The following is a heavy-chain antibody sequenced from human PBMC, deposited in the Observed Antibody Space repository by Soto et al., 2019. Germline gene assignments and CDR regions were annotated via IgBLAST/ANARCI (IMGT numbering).Heavy chain of an antibody. Sequence: GGSLRLSCAASGFTFSNHWMHWVRQAPGKGLVWVSRINSDGSTTTYADSVKGRFTISRHNAKNTLYLQLNSLRAEDTALYYCARGYSSGPDYWGQGTLVTVSS. CDR3: ARGYSSGPDY. D-gene: IGHD6-19*01. J-gene: IGHJ4*02. CDR1: GFTFSNHW. CDR2: INSDGSTT. V-gene: IGHV3-74*01.